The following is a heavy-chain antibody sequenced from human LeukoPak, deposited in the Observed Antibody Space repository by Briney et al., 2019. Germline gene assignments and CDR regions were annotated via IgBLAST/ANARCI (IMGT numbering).Heavy chain of an antibody. CDR2: ISSSSSLI. CDR1: GFTFSSSD. J-gene: IGHJ4*02. Sequence: PGGSLRLSCAASGFTFSSSDMDWVRRAPGKGLEWVASISSSSSLIYYTDSVKGRFTISRDNAKNSLYLQMNSLRAEDTAVYFCAKEGRSTTPGYWGQGTLVTVSS. CDR3: AKEGRSTTPGY. D-gene: IGHD6-13*01. V-gene: IGHV3-21*01.